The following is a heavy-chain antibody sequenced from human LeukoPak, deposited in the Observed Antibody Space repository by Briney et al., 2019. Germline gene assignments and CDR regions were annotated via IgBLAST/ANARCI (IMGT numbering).Heavy chain of an antibody. V-gene: IGHV3-23*01. J-gene: IGHJ5*02. CDR1: GFTFSSYA. D-gene: IGHD3-10*01. Sequence: PGGSLRLSCAASGFTFSSYAMSWVRQAPGKGLEWVSAISGSGGSTYYADSVKGRFTISRDNSKNTLYLQMNSLRAEDTAVYYCAKDRWDSLLPYGSGSYSPPHNWFDPWGQGTLVTVSS. CDR3: AKDRWDSLLPYGSGSYSPPHNWFDP. CDR2: ISGSGGST.